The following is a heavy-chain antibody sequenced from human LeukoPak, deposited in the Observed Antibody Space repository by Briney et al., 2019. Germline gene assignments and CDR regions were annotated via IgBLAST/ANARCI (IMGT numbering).Heavy chain of an antibody. CDR2: IYYSGST. CDR1: GGSISSYY. J-gene: IGHJ6*02. Sequence: SETLSLTCTVSGGSISSYYWSWIRQPPGKGLEWIGYIYYSGSTNYNPSLKSRVTISVDTSKNQFSLKLSSVTAADTAVYYCASPSGYSYVTAREYYYYGMDVWGQGTTVTVSS. V-gene: IGHV4-59*01. D-gene: IGHD5-18*01. CDR3: ASPSGYSYVTAREYYYYGMDV.